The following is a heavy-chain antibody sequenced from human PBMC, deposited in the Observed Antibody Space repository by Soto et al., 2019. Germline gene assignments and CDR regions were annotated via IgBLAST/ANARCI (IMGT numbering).Heavy chain of an antibody. CDR1: GGTFSSYA. V-gene: IGHV1-69*13. D-gene: IGHD3-22*01. CDR2: IIPIFGTA. CDR3: ARGAYYYDSSGYEQQYNWFAP. Sequence: GASVKVSCKASGGTFSSYAISWVRQAPGQGLEWMGGIIPIFGTANYAQKFQGRVTITADESTSTAYMELSSLRSEDTAVYYCARGAYYYDSSGYEQQYNWFAPWGQGTLVTVSS. J-gene: IGHJ5*02.